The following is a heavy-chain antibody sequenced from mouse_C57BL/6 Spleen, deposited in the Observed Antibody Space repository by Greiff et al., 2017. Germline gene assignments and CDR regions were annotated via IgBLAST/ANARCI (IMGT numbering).Heavy chain of an antibody. D-gene: IGHD1-1*01. V-gene: IGHV1-18*01. J-gene: IGHJ2*01. CDR2: INPNNGGT. CDR3: ARGAILDYYGSAYYFDY. CDR1: GYTFTDYN. Sequence: EVQLVESGPELVKPGASVKIPCKASGYTFTDYNMDWVKQSHGKSLEWIGDINPNNGGTIYNQKSKGKATLTVDKSSSTAYMELRSLTSEDTAVYYCARGAILDYYGSAYYFDYWGQGTTLTVSS.